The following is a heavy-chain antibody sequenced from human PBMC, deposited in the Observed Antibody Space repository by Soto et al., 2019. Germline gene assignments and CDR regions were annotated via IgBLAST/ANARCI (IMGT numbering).Heavy chain of an antibody. J-gene: IGHJ4*02. CDR1: GFTFSSYA. V-gene: IGHV3-23*01. CDR3: AKVFYYYDSSGYYYFDY. D-gene: IGHD3-22*01. Sequence: GGSLRLSCAASGFTFSSYAVSWVRQAPGKGPEWISSISGSGSTIYYADPVKGRFTISRDNSKNTLYLQMSSLRAEDTAVYYCAKVFYYYDSSGYYYFDYWGQGTLVTVSS. CDR2: ISGSGSTI.